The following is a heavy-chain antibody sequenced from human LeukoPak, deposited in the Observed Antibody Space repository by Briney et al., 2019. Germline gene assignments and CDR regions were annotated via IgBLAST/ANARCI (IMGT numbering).Heavy chain of an antibody. Sequence: PSETLSLTCSVSGGSISSNGYYWGWLRRPPGKGLEWIASMYYSGSTYYNSSLKSRVTISVDTSKNHFSLKLSSVTAADTAVYYCTRDNWSGISFYFDYWGQGTLVTVSS. J-gene: IGHJ4*02. CDR3: TRDNWSGISFYFDY. D-gene: IGHD1-14*01. CDR1: GGSISSNGYY. V-gene: IGHV4-39*02. CDR2: MYYSGST.